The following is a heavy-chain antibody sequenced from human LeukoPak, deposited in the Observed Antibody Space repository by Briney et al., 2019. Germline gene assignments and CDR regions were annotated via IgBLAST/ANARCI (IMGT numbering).Heavy chain of an antibody. CDR3: ARDNPAGP. D-gene: IGHD1-14*01. V-gene: IGHV4-4*07. CDR2: IYTSGNT. Sequence: AETLSLTCTVSGGSISGYSWSWIRQSAGKGLEWIGRIYTSGNTDYNPSFKSRVTLSIDTSKKLFSLKLASLTAADTAVYYCARDNPAGPWGQGTLVTVSS. CDR1: GGSISGYS. J-gene: IGHJ5*02.